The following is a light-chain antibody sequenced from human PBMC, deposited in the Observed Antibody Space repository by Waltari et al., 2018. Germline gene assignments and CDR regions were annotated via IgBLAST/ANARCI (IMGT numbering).Light chain of an antibody. V-gene: IGKV4-1*01. J-gene: IGKJ2*01. Sequence: DIVMTQSPDSLAVSLGERATINCKYSQSVLYSSNNKNYLVWYQQKPGQPPKLLISWASTRESGVPDRFSGSGSGTDFTLTISSLQTEDVAVYYCQQCYTYPYTFGQGTNLEIK. CDR2: WAS. CDR3: QQCYTYPYT. CDR1: QSVLYSSNNKNY.